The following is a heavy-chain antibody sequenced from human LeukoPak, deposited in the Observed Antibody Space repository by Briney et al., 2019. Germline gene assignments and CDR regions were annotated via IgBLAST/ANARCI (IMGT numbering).Heavy chain of an antibody. CDR3: ARGYSDGLIYYFDY. Sequence: SQTLSLTCTLSGDSLSIRGYYWSRIRQHPGKGLEWIGYIYCSGCTYYNPSLKSRVTMSVDTSKNQFSLKLSSVTAADTAVYYCARGYSDGLIYYFDYWGQGTLVTVSS. D-gene: IGHD5-18*01. CDR1: GDSLSIRGYY. V-gene: IGHV4-31*03. J-gene: IGHJ4*02. CDR2: IYCSGCT.